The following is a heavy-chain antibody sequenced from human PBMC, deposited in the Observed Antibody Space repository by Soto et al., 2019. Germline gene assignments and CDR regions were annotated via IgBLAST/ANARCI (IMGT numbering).Heavy chain of an antibody. CDR3: AKAMQTGGYYYYGMDV. CDR2: ISWNSGSI. D-gene: IGHD3-10*01. Sequence: PGGSLRLSCAASGFTFDDYAMHWVRQAPWKGLEWVSGISWNSGSIGYADSVKGRFTISRDNAKNSLYLQMNSLRAEDTALYYCAKAMQTGGYYYYGMDVWGQGTTVTVSS. CDR1: GFTFDDYA. J-gene: IGHJ6*02. V-gene: IGHV3-9*01.